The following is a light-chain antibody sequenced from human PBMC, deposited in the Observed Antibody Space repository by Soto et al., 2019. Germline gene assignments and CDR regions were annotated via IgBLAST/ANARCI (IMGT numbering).Light chain of an antibody. CDR3: QQYNSYLYT. V-gene: IGKV1-5*03. CDR1: QSISSW. Sequence: DIQMTQSPSTLSSSVRDRFTITCGASQSISSWLAWYQQKPGKAPKLLIYKASSLESGVPSRFSGSGSGTEFTLTISSLQPDDFATYYCQQYNSYLYTFGQGTRLEIK. J-gene: IGKJ5*01. CDR2: KAS.